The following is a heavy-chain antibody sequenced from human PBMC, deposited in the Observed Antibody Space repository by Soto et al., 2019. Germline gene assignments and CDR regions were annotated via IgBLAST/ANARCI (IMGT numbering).Heavy chain of an antibody. D-gene: IGHD2-2*01. Sequence: GGSLRLSCSASGFTFSSYAMHWVRQAPGKGLEYVSAISSNGGSTYYAESGKGRFTISRDNSKNTLYLQMSSLRAEDTAVYYCVKDSYCSSTSCYPTYFDYWGQGTLVTVSS. J-gene: IGHJ4*02. V-gene: IGHV3-64D*08. CDR2: ISSNGGST. CDR1: GFTFSSYA. CDR3: VKDSYCSSTSCYPTYFDY.